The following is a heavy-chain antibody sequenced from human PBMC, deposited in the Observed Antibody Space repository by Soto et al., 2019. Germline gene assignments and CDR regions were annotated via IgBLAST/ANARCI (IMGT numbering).Heavy chain of an antibody. CDR2: IIPMLEKP. V-gene: IGHV1-69*06. CDR3: ARLRRGAFDP. Sequence: QVQLVQSGAEVRKPGSSVKVSCQASGDTFGSDSINWVRQAPGQGLEWMGGIIPMLEKPNYAQTLQDRLTITADKSAKTAYMELRNLRSEDTAVYFCARLRRGAFDPWGQGTPVTVSS. J-gene: IGHJ5*02. CDR1: GDTFGSDS.